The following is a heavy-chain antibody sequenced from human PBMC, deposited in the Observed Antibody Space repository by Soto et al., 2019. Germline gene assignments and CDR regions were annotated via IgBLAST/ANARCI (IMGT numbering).Heavy chain of an antibody. V-gene: IGHV3-30*18. CDR2: ISYVGSNK. D-gene: IGHD4-4*01. J-gene: IGHJ6*02. CDR1: GFTFSSYG. Sequence: QVQLVESGGGVVQLGRSRRLSCAASGFTFSSYGFPGARRAPGKGWEGGAVISYVGSNKNYAAPGKGRFTISRDNSKNTLYLQMNSLRAEDTAVYYCAKDRRAVTTVGYYYGMDVWGQGTTVTVSS. CDR3: AKDRRAVTTVGYYYGMDV.